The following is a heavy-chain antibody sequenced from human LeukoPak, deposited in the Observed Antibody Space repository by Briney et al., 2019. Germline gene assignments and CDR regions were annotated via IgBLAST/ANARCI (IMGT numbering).Heavy chain of an antibody. J-gene: IGHJ6*03. Sequence: GGSLSLSCATSGFIFSDFAMSWVRQAPGKGLEWVSAISGGGGSTYYADSVKGRFTISRDNSENTLFLQMNTLRAEDTAVYYCARLEKKSYYYMDVWGKGTTVTVSS. V-gene: IGHV3-23*01. CDR2: ISGGGGST. CDR3: ARLEKKSYYYMDV. D-gene: IGHD1-1*01. CDR1: GFIFSDFA.